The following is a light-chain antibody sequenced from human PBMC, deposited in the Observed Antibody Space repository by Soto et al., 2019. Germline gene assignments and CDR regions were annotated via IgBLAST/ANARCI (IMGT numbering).Light chain of an antibody. CDR3: QQYNDWPLT. Sequence: EIVMTQSPVTLSVSPGERATLSCRASQSVSSNLAWYQKKPGQAPRLLIDGASIRATGIPARFSGSGSGTEFTLTISSLQSEDFAVYSCQQYNDWPLTFGGGTQVEIK. CDR2: GAS. J-gene: IGKJ4*01. V-gene: IGKV3-15*01. CDR1: QSVSSN.